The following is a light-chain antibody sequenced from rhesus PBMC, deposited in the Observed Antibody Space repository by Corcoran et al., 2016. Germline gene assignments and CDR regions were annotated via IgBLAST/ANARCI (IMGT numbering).Light chain of an antibody. J-gene: IGKJ1*01. CDR2: KAS. V-gene: IGKV1-74*01. CDR3: QQSYGSPRT. Sequence: DIQMTQSPPSLSASVGDRVTITCRTSENVNKYLNWYQQKPGKAPKLLIYKASTLQSGVPSRFSGGGSGTDYTFSISTLHSEDVATYYCQQSYGSPRTFGQGTKVEIK. CDR1: ENVNKY.